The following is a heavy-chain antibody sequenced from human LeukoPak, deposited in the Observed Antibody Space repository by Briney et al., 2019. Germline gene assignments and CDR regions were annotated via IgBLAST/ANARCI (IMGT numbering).Heavy chain of an antibody. CDR1: GGSLSGYW. J-gene: IGHJ4*02. D-gene: IGHD3-16*01. Sequence: SETLSLTCAVYGGSLSGYWWSWIRQPPGEGLEWIGEISHSGSTNYNPSFKSRVTMSVDTSKNQVSLKLTSVTAGDTAVYYCVRGHGYIWGMSGYWGQGTLVTVSS. V-gene: IGHV4-34*01. CDR2: ISHSGST. CDR3: VRGHGYIWGMSGY.